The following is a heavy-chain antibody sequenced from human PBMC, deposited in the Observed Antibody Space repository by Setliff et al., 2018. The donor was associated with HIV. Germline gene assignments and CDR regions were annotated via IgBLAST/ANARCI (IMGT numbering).Heavy chain of an antibody. Sequence: PSETLSLTCTVSGDSISSTYWSWIRQPPGKGLEWIGFIYYTGAPDYNPSFKSRVTISLDTSKTQYSLKLSSVTAADTAVYYCARDQAYYYDDSGFNKGPFDAFDFWGLGTMVTVSS. CDR1: GDSISSTY. CDR2: IYYTGAP. D-gene: IGHD3-22*01. V-gene: IGHV4-59*01. J-gene: IGHJ3*01. CDR3: ARDQAYYYDDSGFNKGPFDAFDF.